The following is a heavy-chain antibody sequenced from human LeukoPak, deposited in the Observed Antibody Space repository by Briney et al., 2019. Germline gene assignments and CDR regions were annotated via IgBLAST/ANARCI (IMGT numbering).Heavy chain of an antibody. J-gene: IGHJ6*03. CDR3: ARSYGGYYYYYYYMDV. V-gene: IGHV4-39*07. Sequence: PSQTLSLTCTVSGGSISSGGYYWGWIRQPPGKGLEWIGSIYHSGSTYYNLSLKSRVTISVDTSKNQFSLKLRSVTAADTAVYYCARSYGGYYYYYYYMDVWGKGTTVTVSS. CDR1: GGSISSGGYY. CDR2: IYHSGST. D-gene: IGHD1-26*01.